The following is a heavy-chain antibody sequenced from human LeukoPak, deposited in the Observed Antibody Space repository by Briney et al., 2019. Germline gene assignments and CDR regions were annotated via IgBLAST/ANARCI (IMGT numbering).Heavy chain of an antibody. CDR1: GFTFSRYG. V-gene: IGHV3-30*02. Sequence: GGSLRLSCAASGFTFSRYGMHWVRQTPGKGLEWVAYIRKDGSDKYYADSVKGRFTISRDSPKNMLYLQMNSLRVEETAVYYCAKEGCSSTSCRLDWFDPWGQGTLVTVSS. CDR3: AKEGCSSTSCRLDWFDP. D-gene: IGHD2-2*01. J-gene: IGHJ5*02. CDR2: IRKDGSDK.